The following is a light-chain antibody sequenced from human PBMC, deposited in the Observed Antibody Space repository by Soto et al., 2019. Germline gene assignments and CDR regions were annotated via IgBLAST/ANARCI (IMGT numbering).Light chain of an antibody. CDR3: MQSLLTWT. CDR1: QSLLHSDGYSY. J-gene: IGKJ1*01. CDR2: LGS. Sequence: DIVMTQSPLSLPVTPGEPASISCRSSQSLLHSDGYSYLEWYLQKPGQSPQLLIYLGSNRASGVPDRFSGSGSGTDFTLQISRVEAVDVGVYYCMQSLLTWTFGQGTKVEI. V-gene: IGKV2-28*01.